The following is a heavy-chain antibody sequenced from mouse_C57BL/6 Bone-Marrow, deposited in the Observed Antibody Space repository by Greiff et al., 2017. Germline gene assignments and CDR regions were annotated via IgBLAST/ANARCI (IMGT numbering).Heavy chain of an antibody. CDR1: GFNIKNTY. V-gene: IGHV14-3*01. J-gene: IGHJ2*01. CDR3: ARRVITTVVPYYFDY. D-gene: IGHD1-1*01. CDR2: IDPANGNT. Sequence: VQLQQSVAELVRPGASVKLSCTASGFNIKNTYMHWVKQRPEQGLEWIGRIDPANGNTKYAPKFQGKATITADTSSNTAYLQLRSLTSEDTAIYYCARRVITTVVPYYFDYWGQGTTLTVSS.